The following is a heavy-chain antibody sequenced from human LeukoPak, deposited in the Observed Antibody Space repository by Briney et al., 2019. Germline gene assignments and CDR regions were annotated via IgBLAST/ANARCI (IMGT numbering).Heavy chain of an antibody. CDR3: ARRAYSAAYWKHFDY. D-gene: IGHD1-1*01. CDR1: VCSISSYY. CDR2: IYYSEST. V-gene: IGHV4-59*08. Sequence: SETLSLTCTVYVCSISSYYWSWIRQPPGKGLEWVGYIYYSESTTYNPSLKSRVTISVDTSKNQFSLKLNSVTAADTAVYFCARRAYSAAYWKHFDYWGQGTLVTVSS. J-gene: IGHJ4*02.